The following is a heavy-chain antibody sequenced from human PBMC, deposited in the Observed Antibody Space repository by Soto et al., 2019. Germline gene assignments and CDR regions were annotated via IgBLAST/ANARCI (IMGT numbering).Heavy chain of an antibody. V-gene: IGHV3-48*01. D-gene: IGHD3-16*01. CDR2: ITSSSSNT. Sequence: GGSLRLSCAASEFTFSSYSMNWVRQAPGKGLEWVSHITSSSSNTYYADSVKGRFTSSRDNAKNSLYLQMNNLRAEDTAVYNCAADYMYAFDIWGQGTMVTVSS. J-gene: IGHJ3*02. CDR1: EFTFSSYS. CDR3: AADYMYAFDI.